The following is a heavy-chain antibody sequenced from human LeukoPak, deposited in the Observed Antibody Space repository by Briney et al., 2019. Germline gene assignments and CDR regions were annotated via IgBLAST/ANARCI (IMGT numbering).Heavy chain of an antibody. J-gene: IGHJ5*02. CDR1: GFTFSSYS. CDR3: ASRSWFGP. CDR2: ISSSSSTI. Sequence: SGGSLRLSCAASGFTFSSYSMNWVRQAPGKGLEWVSYISSSSSTIYYADSVKGRFTISRDNAKNSLYLRMNSLRAEDTAVYYCASRSWFGPWGQGTLVTVSS. V-gene: IGHV3-48*04.